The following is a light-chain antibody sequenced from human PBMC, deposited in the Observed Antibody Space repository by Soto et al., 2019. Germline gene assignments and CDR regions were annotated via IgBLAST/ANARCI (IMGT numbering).Light chain of an antibody. CDR3: QQFNNWPLP. CDR1: QSVSSSY. CDR2: NAS. Sequence: EIVLTQSPGTLSLAPRERATLSCRASQSVSSSYLAWYQQKPGQAPRLLIFNASNSATGITARFSGSGSGTEFTLTISSLQSEEFAVYYCQQFNNWPLPFGQGTRLEIK. V-gene: IGKV3D-15*01. J-gene: IGKJ5*01.